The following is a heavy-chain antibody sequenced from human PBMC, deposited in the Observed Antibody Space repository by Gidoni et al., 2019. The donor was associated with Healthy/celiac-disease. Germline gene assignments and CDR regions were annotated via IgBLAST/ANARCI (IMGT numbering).Heavy chain of an antibody. CDR2: ISGSGGST. Sequence: EVQLLESGGGLVQPGGSLRLSCAASGFTFSSYAMSWVRQAPGKGLEWVSAISGSGGSTYYADSVKGRFTIARDNSKNTLYLQMNSLRAEDTAVYYCAKAPIMITFGGVVDYWGQGTLVTVSS. V-gene: IGHV3-23*01. CDR1: GFTFSSYA. D-gene: IGHD3-16*01. CDR3: AKAPIMITFGGVVDY. J-gene: IGHJ4*02.